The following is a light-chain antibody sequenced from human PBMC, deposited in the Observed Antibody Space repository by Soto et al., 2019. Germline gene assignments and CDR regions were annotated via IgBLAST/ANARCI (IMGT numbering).Light chain of an antibody. V-gene: IGLV1-40*01. CDR1: SSNIGAGYD. Sequence: QSVLTQPPSVSGAPGQRVTISCTGSSSNIGAGYDVHWYQQLPGTAPKLLIHGNNNRPSGVPDRFSGSKSGTSASLAITGLQAEDEADYFCQSYDNSLSVYVFGTGTKVTVL. CDR2: GNN. J-gene: IGLJ1*01. CDR3: QSYDNSLSVYV.